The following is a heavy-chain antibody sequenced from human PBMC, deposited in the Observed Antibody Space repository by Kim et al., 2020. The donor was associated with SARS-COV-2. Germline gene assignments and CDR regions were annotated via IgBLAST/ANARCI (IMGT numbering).Heavy chain of an antibody. V-gene: IGHV1-46*01. J-gene: IGHJ4*02. D-gene: IGHD7-27*01. CDR3: GRDSTTWAVDY. Sequence: SSPQNFQGRLTVTRDTSTSTVYMDLSSLRYEDTAVYYCGRDSTTWAVDYWGQGTLVTVSS.